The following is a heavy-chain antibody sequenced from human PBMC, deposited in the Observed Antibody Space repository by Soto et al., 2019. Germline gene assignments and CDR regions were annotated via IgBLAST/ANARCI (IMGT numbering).Heavy chain of an antibody. CDR3: AKAHYTVTGNYWYFDL. D-gene: IGHD4-17*01. Sequence: QVQLVESGGGVVQPGRSLRLSCAASGFTFSSYGMHWVRQAPGKGLEWVAVISYDGSNKYYADSVKGRFTISRDNSKNXLYLQMNSLRAEDTAVYYCAKAHYTVTGNYWYFDLWGRGTLVTVS. J-gene: IGHJ2*01. CDR1: GFTFSSYG. V-gene: IGHV3-30*18. CDR2: ISYDGSNK.